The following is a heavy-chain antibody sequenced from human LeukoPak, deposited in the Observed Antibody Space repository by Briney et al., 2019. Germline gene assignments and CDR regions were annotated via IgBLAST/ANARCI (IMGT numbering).Heavy chain of an antibody. V-gene: IGHV1-18*01. Sequence: ASVKVSCKASGYTFTSYGISWVRQAPGQGLEWMGWISAYNGNTNYAQKFQGRVTMTRNTSISTAYMELSSLRSEDTAVYYCARAPPRIVGARGDAFDIWGQGTMVTVSS. J-gene: IGHJ3*02. D-gene: IGHD1-26*01. CDR1: GYTFTSYG. CDR3: ARAPPRIVGARGDAFDI. CDR2: ISAYNGNT.